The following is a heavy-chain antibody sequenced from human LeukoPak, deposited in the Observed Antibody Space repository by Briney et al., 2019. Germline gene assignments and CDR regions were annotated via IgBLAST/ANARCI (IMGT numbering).Heavy chain of an antibody. CDR1: GFTFSSYA. D-gene: IGHD5-12*01. J-gene: IGHJ5*02. CDR2: ISYDGSNK. Sequence: GGSLRLSCAASGFTFSSYAMHWVRQAPGKGLEWVAVISYDGSNKYYADSVKGRFTISRDNSKNTLYLQMNSLRAEDTAVYYCARDRAGLPFDPWGQGTLVTVSS. V-gene: IGHV3-30-3*01. CDR3: ARDRAGLPFDP.